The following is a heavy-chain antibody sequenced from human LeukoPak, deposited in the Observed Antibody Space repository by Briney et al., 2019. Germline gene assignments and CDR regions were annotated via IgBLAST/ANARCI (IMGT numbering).Heavy chain of an antibody. D-gene: IGHD2-15*01. CDR2: ISPNSGAT. CDR3: ARDESGGLNY. V-gene: IGHV1-2*02. J-gene: IGHJ4*02. CDR1: GYTFTAYY. Sequence: GASVKVSCKASGYTFTAYYMHWVRQAPGQGLEWMGWISPNSGATNYAQKFQGRATMTRDTSISTAYMELSGLRSDDAAVYYCARDESGGLNYWGQGTLVTVSS.